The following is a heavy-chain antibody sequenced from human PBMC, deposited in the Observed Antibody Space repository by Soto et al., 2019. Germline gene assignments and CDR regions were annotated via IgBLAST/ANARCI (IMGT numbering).Heavy chain of an antibody. V-gene: IGHV6-1*01. D-gene: IGHD3-10*01. CDR2: TYYRSKWYN. Sequence: SQTLSLTCAISGDSVSSNSAAWNWIRQSPSRGLEWLGRTYYRSKWYNDYAVSVKSRITINPDTSKNQFSLQLNSVTPEDTAVYYCARAPTYYYGSGSPWGYYYYGMDVWGQGTTVTVSS. J-gene: IGHJ6*02. CDR3: ARAPTYYYGSGSPWGYYYYGMDV. CDR1: GDSVSSNSAA.